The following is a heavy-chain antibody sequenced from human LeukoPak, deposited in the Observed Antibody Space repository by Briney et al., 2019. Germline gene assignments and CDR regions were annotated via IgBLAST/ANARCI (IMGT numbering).Heavy chain of an antibody. CDR2: IYYSGST. D-gene: IGHD6-13*01. CDR3: GRNYLRGYSSSPDAFDI. CDR1: GGSISSGGYY. J-gene: IGHJ3*02. Sequence: PSETLSLTCTVSGGSISSGGYYWSWIRQHPGKCLGWIGYIYYSGSTYYNPSLKSRVTISVDTSKNQFSLKLSSVTAADTAVYYCGRNYLRGYSSSPDAFDIWGQGTMVTVSS. V-gene: IGHV4-31*03.